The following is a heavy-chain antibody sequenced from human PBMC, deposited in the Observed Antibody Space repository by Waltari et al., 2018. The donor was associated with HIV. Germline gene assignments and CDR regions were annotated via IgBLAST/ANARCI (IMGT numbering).Heavy chain of an antibody. CDR1: GGSISSGGYY. Sequence: QVQLQESGPGLVKPSQTLSLTCTVSGGSISSGGYYWSWIRQHPGKGLEWIGYIYYSGSTYYNPSLKSRVTIAVDTSKNQFSLKLSSVTAADTAVYYCAREALSYWGLRLGELSLGPFDYWGQGTLVTVSS. D-gene: IGHD3-16*02. J-gene: IGHJ4*02. CDR2: IYYSGST. CDR3: AREALSYWGLRLGELSLGPFDY. V-gene: IGHV4-31*03.